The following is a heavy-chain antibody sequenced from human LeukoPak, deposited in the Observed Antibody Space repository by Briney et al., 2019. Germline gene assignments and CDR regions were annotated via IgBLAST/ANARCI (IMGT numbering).Heavy chain of an antibody. CDR3: AKVPLGPMIDMGYSDY. V-gene: IGHV3-23*01. Sequence: PGGSLRLSCVASGFTFSSYAMSWVRQAPGKGLEWVSAISGSGGSTYYADSVKGRFTISRDNSKNTLYLQMNSLRAEDTAVYYCAKVPLGPMIDMGYSDYWGQGTLVTVSS. D-gene: IGHD3-22*01. CDR1: GFTFSSYA. CDR2: ISGSGGST. J-gene: IGHJ4*02.